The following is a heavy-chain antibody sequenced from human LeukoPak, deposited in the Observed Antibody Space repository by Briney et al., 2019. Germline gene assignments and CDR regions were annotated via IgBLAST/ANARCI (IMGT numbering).Heavy chain of an antibody. Sequence: SETLSLTCTVSGYSISSGYYWGWIRQPPGKGLDWIGSIYHSGSTFYNPSLKSRVTISIDTSKDQFSLTLSSVTAADTPVYYCARRTTYFGWRPSESPSCFDYWGQGTLVTVSS. CDR2: IYHSGST. CDR1: GYSISSGYY. J-gene: IGHJ4*02. D-gene: IGHD3-9*01. V-gene: IGHV4-38-2*02. CDR3: ARRTTYFGWRPSESPSCFDY.